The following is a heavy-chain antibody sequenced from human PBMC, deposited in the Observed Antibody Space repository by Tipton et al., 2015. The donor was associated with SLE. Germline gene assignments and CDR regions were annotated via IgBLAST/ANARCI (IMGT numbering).Heavy chain of an antibody. CDR1: GYNFNAYY. D-gene: IGHD6-19*01. J-gene: IGHJ4*02. CDR3: ARVGSGWFHFDY. Sequence: QLVQSGAEVKKSGASVKVSCKASGYNFNAYYIHWVRQAPGHGLEWMGQMSPNSGGTHYAQSFQGRVTMTGDTSVSTAYMELSGPRSDDTAVYFCARVGSGWFHFDYWGQGALVTVSS. V-gene: IGHV1-2*06. CDR2: MSPNSGGT.